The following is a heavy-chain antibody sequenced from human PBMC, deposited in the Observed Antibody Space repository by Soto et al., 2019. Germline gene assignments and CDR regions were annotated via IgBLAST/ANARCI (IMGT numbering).Heavy chain of an antibody. Sequence: WGSLRLSCAASGFTFSSYEMNWVRQAPGKGLEWVSYISSSGSTIYYADSVKGRFTISRDNAKNSLYLQMNSLRAEDTAVYYCARGGFLAAVDYWGQGTLVTVSS. J-gene: IGHJ4*02. V-gene: IGHV3-48*03. CDR3: ARGGFLAAVDY. D-gene: IGHD6-13*01. CDR1: GFTFSSYE. CDR2: ISSSGSTI.